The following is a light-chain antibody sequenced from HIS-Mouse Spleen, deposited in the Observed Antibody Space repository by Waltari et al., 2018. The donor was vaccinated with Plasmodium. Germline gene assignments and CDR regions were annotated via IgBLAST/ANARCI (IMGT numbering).Light chain of an antibody. J-gene: IGLJ3*02. CDR3: CSYAGSYTWV. V-gene: IGLV2-11*01. Sequence: QSALTQPRSVSGSPGQSVTISCTGTSSDAGGSDYVAWYHQPPGKATNLMIYDVSNRPSGVPDRFSGSKSGNTASLTISGLQAEDEADYYCCSYAGSYTWVFGGGTKLTVL. CDR2: DVS. CDR1: SSDAGGSDY.